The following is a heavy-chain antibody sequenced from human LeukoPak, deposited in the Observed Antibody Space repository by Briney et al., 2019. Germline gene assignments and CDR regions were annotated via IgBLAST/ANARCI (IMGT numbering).Heavy chain of an antibody. J-gene: IGHJ5*02. D-gene: IGHD3-9*01. CDR3: ARRAILTGYYP. CDR1: GGSISSSSYY. Sequence: SETLSLTCTVSGGSISSSSYYWGWIRRPPGKGLEWIGSIYYSGSTYYNPSLKSRVTISVDTSKNQFSLKLSSVTAADTAVYYCARRAILTGYYPWGQGTLVTVSS. V-gene: IGHV4-39*01. CDR2: IYYSGST.